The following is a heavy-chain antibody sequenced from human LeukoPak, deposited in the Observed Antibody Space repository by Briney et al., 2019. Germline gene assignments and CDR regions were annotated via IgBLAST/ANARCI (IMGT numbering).Heavy chain of an antibody. D-gene: IGHD2-15*01. Sequence: PSETLSLTCTVSGGSISSYYWSWIRQPPGKGLEWIGYIYYSGSTNYNPSLKSRVTISVDTSKNQFSLNLSSVTAADTAVYYCARQPSSYCTGGTCYSPYGMDVWGRGTTFTVSS. CDR2: IYYSGST. CDR1: GGSISSYY. V-gene: IGHV4-59*08. CDR3: ARQPSSYCTGGTCYSPYGMDV. J-gene: IGHJ6*02.